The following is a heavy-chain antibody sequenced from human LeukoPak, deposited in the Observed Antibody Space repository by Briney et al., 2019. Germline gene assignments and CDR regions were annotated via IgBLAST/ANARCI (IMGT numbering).Heavy chain of an antibody. D-gene: IGHD5-18*01. CDR3: AKNYRDSVMVKSDY. J-gene: IGHJ4*02. CDR2: ISGSGGHT. CDR1: GFTFRSYA. V-gene: IGHV3-23*01. Sequence: GGSLRLSCAASGFTFRSYAMNWVRQAPGKGLEWVSAISGSGGHTYYADSVKGRFTISRDNSKNTLYLQMNSLRAEDTAIYFCAKNYRDSVMVKSDYWGQGTLVTVSS.